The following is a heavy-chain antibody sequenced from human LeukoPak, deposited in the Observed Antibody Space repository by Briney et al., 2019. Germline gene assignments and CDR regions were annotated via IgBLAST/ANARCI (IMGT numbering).Heavy chain of an antibody. CDR3: ARVTAAAGHFDY. D-gene: IGHD6-13*01. J-gene: IGHJ4*02. Sequence: GASVKVSCKASGYTFTGYYMHWVRQAPGQGLEWMGRINPNSGGTNYAQKFQGRVTMTRDTSISTAYMELSRLRSDDTAVYYCARVTAAAGHFDYWGQGTLVTVSS. CDR1: GYTFTGYY. CDR2: INPNSGGT. V-gene: IGHV1-2*02.